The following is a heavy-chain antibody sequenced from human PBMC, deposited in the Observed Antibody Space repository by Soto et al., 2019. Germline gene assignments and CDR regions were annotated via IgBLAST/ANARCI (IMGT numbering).Heavy chain of an antibody. CDR2: IIPILGLA. D-gene: IGHD1-26*01. CDR3: AGGDVGATNAYYYYGMEV. Sequence: QVQLVQSGAEVKKPGSSVKVSCKASGGTFSSYTISWVRQAPGQGLEWMGRIIPILGLANYAQKFQGRVTITADKSTSNAELDESRLNSEERDVVYCAGGDVGATNAYYYYGMEVWGQGTTVTVSS. J-gene: IGHJ6*02. V-gene: IGHV1-69*02. CDR1: GGTFSSYT.